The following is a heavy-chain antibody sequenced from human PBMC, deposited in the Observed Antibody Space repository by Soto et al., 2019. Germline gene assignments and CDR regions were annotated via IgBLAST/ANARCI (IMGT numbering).Heavy chain of an antibody. Sequence: QVQLVQSGPEVKKPGSSVKVSCTASGGTFNSYTLNWVRQSPGQRPEWVGRVNPIVGMSTSASKFQGRVTLTADKSTNSAYMDLTGLKSEDTDVYYCATSYGSGSTHVDSWGQGTLVTVAS. V-gene: IGHV1-69*02. J-gene: IGHJ4*02. CDR3: ATSYGSGSTHVDS. CDR1: GGTFNSYT. D-gene: IGHD3-10*01. CDR2: VNPIVGMS.